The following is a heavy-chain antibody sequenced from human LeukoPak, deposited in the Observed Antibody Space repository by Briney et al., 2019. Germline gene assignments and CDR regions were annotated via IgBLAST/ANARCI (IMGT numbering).Heavy chain of an antibody. Sequence: KSLKISCKGSGYSFTSYWIGWVRQMPGKGLEWMGIIYPGDSDTRYSRSFQGQVTISADKSISTAYLQWSSLKASCTAMYYCARRRGYSYGYTPLFDYWGQGTLVTVSS. CDR2: IYPGDSDT. V-gene: IGHV5-51*01. CDR3: ARRRGYSYGYTPLFDY. D-gene: IGHD5-18*01. CDR1: GYSFTSYW. J-gene: IGHJ4*02.